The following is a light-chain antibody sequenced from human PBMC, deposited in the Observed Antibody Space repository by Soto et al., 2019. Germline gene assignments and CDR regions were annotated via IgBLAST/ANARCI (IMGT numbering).Light chain of an antibody. Sequence: QSVLTQPPSVSGAPGQTVVISCSGSSSNIGAPYDVNWYRQIPGTAPKLLIYEVSNRPSGVSNRFSGSKSGNTASLTISGLQAEDEADYYCSSYTSRNTLDYVFGTGTKVTVL. CDR3: SSYTSRNTLDYV. CDR1: SSNIGAPYD. J-gene: IGLJ1*01. CDR2: EVS. V-gene: IGLV1-40*01.